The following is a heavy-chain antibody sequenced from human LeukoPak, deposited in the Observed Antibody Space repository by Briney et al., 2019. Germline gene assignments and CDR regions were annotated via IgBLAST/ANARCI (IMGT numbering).Heavy chain of an antibody. Sequence: GGSLRLSCAASGFTFRSYWMHWVRQAPGKGLVWVSHIHSDGSSTSYADSVKGRFTISRDNAKNSLYLQMNSLTVEDTAVYYCATHSDWRFDFWGQGTLVTVSS. CDR1: GFTFRSYW. J-gene: IGHJ4*02. CDR3: ATHSDWRFDF. V-gene: IGHV3-74*01. D-gene: IGHD6-19*01. CDR2: IHSDGSST.